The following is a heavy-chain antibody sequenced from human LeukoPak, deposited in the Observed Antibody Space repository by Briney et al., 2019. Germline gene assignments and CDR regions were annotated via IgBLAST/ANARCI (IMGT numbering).Heavy chain of an antibody. Sequence: GRSLRLSCSASGLTFSESTLTWVRQAPGKGLEWVASIRSKAHGETTEYAASVKGRFSISRDDSRGVGYLQMNSLKTEDTAVYYCSGGYTVVAPGAVTHYMDVWGNGTTVTVSS. D-gene: IGHD2-2*01. V-gene: IGHV3-49*04. J-gene: IGHJ6*03. CDR1: GLTFSEST. CDR2: IRSKAHGETT. CDR3: SGGYTVVAPGAVTHYMDV.